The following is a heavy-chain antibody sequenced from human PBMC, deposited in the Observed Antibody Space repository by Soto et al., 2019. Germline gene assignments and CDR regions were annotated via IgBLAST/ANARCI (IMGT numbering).Heavy chain of an antibody. CDR3: ARVNIAAAGGRVYWFDP. Sequence: LRLSCAASGFTFSSYAMSWVRQAPGKGLEWIGYIYHSGSTYYNPSLKSRVTISVDRSKNQFSLKLSSVTAADTAVYYCARVNIAAAGGRVYWFDPWGQGTLVTVSS. D-gene: IGHD6-13*01. CDR2: IYHSGST. V-gene: IGHV4-30-2*01. CDR1: GFTFSSYA. J-gene: IGHJ5*02.